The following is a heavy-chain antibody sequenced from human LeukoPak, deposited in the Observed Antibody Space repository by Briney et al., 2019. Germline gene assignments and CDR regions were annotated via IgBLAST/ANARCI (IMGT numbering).Heavy chain of an antibody. CDR2: IWYDGSQQ. Sequence: GGSLRLSCVGSGYSFGSRGMHRVRQGPGKGLDWVAGIWYDGSQQYYGDSVKGRFTISRDNSRNTLFLQMNSLRVDDTALYFCAADLSFGSLYWWGRGTLVTVSS. CDR3: AADLSFGSLYW. CDR1: GYSFGSRG. D-gene: IGHD2-8*02. J-gene: IGHJ4*02. V-gene: IGHV3-33*01.